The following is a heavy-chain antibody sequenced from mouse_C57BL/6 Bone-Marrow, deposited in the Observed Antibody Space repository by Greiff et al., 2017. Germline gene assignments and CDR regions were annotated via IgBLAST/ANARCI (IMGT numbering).Heavy chain of an antibody. D-gene: IGHD2-4*01. V-gene: IGHV5-2*01. CDR2: INSDGGST. CDR1: EYEFPSHD. J-gene: IGHJ4*01. Sequence: EVKVVESGGGLVQPGESLKLSCESNEYEFPSHDMSWVRKTPEKRLELVAAINSDGGSTYYPDTMERRFIISRDNTKKTPYLQMSSLRSEDTALYYCARGGDYDGGDYAMDYWGQGTSVTVSS. CDR3: ARGGDYDGGDYAMDY.